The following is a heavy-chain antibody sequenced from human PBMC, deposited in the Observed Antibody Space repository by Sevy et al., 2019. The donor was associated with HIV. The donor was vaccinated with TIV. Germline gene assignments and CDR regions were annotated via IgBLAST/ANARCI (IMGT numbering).Heavy chain of an antibody. CDR2: IYFSGYT. Sequence: SESLSLTCTVSGVSLISGQYYWTWIRQPPGKALEWIGYIYFSGYTNYSPSLKSRVTISIDKSKNQFSRKLSSVTAADTAVYYCATDQYYDIVSRLFAVDVWGQGTTVTVSS. CDR1: GVSLISGQYY. CDR3: ATDQYYDIVSRLFAVDV. J-gene: IGHJ6*02. V-gene: IGHV4-61*01. D-gene: IGHD3-9*01.